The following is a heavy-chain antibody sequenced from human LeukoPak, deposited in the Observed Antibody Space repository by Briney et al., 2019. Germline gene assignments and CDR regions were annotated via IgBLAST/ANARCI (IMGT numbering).Heavy chain of an antibody. CDR2: IYSGGST. CDR3: ARVVYYYYYMDV. CDR1: GFTVSSNY. V-gene: IGHV3-66*01. Sequence: QTGGSLRLSCAASGFTVSSNYMSWVRQAPGKGLEWVSVIYSGGSTYYADSVKGRFTISRDNSKNTLYLQMNSLRAEDTAVYYCARVVYYYYYMDVWGKGTTVTISS. J-gene: IGHJ6*03.